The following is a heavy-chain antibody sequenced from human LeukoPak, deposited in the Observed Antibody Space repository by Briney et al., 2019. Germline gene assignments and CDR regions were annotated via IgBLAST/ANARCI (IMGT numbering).Heavy chain of an antibody. CDR3: ARGGGIAARGRGRRYFDY. CDR2: TNHSGST. D-gene: IGHD6-6*01. J-gene: IGHJ4*02. CDR1: GGSFSGYY. Sequence: PSETLSLTCAVYGGSFSGYYWSWIRQPPGKGLEWIGETNHSGSTDYNPSLKSRVTISVDTSKNQFSLKLSSVTAADTAVYYCARGGGIAARGRGRRYFDYWGQGTLVTVSS. V-gene: IGHV4-34*01.